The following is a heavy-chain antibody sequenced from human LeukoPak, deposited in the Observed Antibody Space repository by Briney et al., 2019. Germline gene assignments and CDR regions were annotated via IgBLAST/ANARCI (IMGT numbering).Heavy chain of an antibody. CDR2: ISYDGSNK. J-gene: IGHJ6*03. V-gene: IGHV3-30*04. CDR1: GFTFSSYA. CDR3: ARDLAAGARHYYYYYYMDV. Sequence: GGSLRLSCAASGFTFSSYAMHWVRQAPGKGLEWVAVISYDGSNKYYADSVKGRFTISRGNSKSTLYLQMNSLRAEDTAVYYCARDLAAGARHYYYYYYMDVWGKGTAVTVSS. D-gene: IGHD6-13*01.